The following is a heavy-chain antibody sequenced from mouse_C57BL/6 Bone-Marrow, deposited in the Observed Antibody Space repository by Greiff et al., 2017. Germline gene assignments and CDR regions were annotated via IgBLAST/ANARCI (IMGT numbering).Heavy chain of an antibody. D-gene: IGHD1-1*02. Sequence: EVQLQESVAELVRPGASVKLSCTASGFNITNTYMHWVKQRPEQGLEWIGRIDPANGNTKYAPKFQGKATITADTSSNTAYLQLSSLTSEDTAIXYCAPYGPEAFDYWGQGTLVTVSA. CDR2: IDPANGNT. CDR3: APYGPEAFDY. J-gene: IGHJ3*01. CDR1: GFNITNTY. V-gene: IGHV14-3*01.